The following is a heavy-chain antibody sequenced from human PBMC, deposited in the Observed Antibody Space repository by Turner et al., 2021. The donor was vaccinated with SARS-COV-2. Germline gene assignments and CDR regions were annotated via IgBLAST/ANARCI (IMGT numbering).Heavy chain of an antibody. Sequence: QVQLVQSGAEVKKPWASVKVSCKVSGYTLTELSMHWVRQAPGKGLEWMGGFDPEDAETIYAQKFQGRVTMTEDTSADTAYMELSSLRSEDTAVYYCATGYAYCGGDCSIDYWGQGTLVTVSS. D-gene: IGHD2-21*02. CDR3: ATGYAYCGGDCSIDY. CDR1: GYTLTELS. J-gene: IGHJ4*02. V-gene: IGHV1-24*01. CDR2: FDPEDAET.